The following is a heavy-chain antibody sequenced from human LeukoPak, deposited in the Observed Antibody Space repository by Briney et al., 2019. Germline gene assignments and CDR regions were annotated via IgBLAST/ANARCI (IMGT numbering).Heavy chain of an antibody. J-gene: IGHJ4*02. CDR2: MNPNSGNT. CDR1: GYTFTSYD. Sequence: ASVKVSCKASGYTFTSYDINWVRQATGQGLEWMGWMNPNSGNTGYAQKFQGRVTMTRNTSISTAYMELSSLRSDDTAIYYCARKFLGSRGYYFDYWGQGTLVIVSS. CDR3: ARKFLGSRGYYFDY. V-gene: IGHV1-8*01. D-gene: IGHD3-10*01.